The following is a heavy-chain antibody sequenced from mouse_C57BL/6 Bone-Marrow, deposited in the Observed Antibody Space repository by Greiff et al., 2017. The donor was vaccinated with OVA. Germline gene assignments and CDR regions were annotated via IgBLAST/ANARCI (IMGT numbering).Heavy chain of an antibody. J-gene: IGHJ3*01. CDR3: TSGYGSDWFAY. V-gene: IGHV1-5*01. CDR2: IYPGNSDT. D-gene: IGHD1-1*01. CDR1: GYTFTSYW. Sequence: EVQLQQSGTVLARPGASVKMSCKTSGYTFTSYWMHWVKQRPGPGLEWIGAIYPGNSDTSYNQKFKGKAKLTAVTSASTAYMELSSLTNEDSAVYFCTSGYGSDWFAYWGQGTLVTVSA.